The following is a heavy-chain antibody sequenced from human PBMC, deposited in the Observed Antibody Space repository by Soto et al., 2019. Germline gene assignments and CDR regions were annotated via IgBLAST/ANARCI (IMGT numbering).Heavy chain of an antibody. V-gene: IGHV4-39*01. Sequence: PSETLSLTCTVSGGSISSSSYYWGWIRHPPGKGLEWIGSIYYSGSTYYNPSLKSRVTISVDTSKNQFSLKLSSVTAADTAVYYCARHSIAVAGEFDYWGQGTRVTVSS. CDR1: GGSISSSSYY. CDR3: ARHSIAVAGEFDY. J-gene: IGHJ4*02. D-gene: IGHD6-19*01. CDR2: IYYSGST.